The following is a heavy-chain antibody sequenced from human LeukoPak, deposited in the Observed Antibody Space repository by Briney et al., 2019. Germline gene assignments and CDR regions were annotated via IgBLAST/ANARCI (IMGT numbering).Heavy chain of an antibody. Sequence: SQTLSLTCTVSGGSISSGDYYWSWIRQPPGTGLEWMGYIYYSGSTYYNPSPKSRVTISVDTSKNQFSLKLSSVTAADTAVYYCAVPTYGGYVLGYVYWGQGTLVTVSS. J-gene: IGHJ4*02. CDR1: GGSISSGDYY. D-gene: IGHD4-17*01. V-gene: IGHV4-30-4*08. CDR3: AVPTYGGYVLGYVY. CDR2: IYYSGST.